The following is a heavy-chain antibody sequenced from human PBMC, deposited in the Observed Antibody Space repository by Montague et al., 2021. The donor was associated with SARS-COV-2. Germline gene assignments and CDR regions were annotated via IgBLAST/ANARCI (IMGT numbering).Heavy chain of an antibody. CDR1: GDSISSANYY. J-gene: IGHJ3*02. CDR2: IYYTGGT. V-gene: IGHV4-31*03. CDR3: ARGNITPSGFGI. D-gene: IGHD1-14*01. Sequence: TLSLTCTVPGDSISSANYYWNWIRQNPGKGLEWIGYIYYTGGTHYNPSLESRLTMSIDTSKSQFSLRLSSVTAADTAVYYCARGNITPSGFGIWGRGTVVTVSS.